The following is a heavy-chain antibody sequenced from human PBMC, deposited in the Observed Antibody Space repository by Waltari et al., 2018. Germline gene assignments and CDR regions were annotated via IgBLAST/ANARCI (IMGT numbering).Heavy chain of an antibody. J-gene: IGHJ6*03. V-gene: IGHV3-48*04. D-gene: IGHD7-27*01. CDR2: ISSSSSTI. CDR1: GFTFSSYS. Sequence: EVQLVESGGGLVQPGGSLRLSCAASGFTFSSYSMNWVRQAPGKGLEWVSYISSSSSTIYYADSVKGRFTISRDNAKNSLYLQMNSLRAEDTAVYYCASLTGVYYYYYYMDVWGKGTTVTVSS. CDR3: ASLTGVYYYYYYMDV.